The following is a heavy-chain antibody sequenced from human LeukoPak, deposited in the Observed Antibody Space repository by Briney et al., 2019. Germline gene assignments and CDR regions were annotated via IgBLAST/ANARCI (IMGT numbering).Heavy chain of an antibody. V-gene: IGHV3-7*01. Sequence: GGSLRLSCAASGFTFSSYWMSWVRQAPGKGLEWVANIKQDGSEKYYVDSVKGRFTISRDNARNSLYLQMDSLRAEDTAVYYCARVKWLSAAGTEGNFDYWGQGTLVTVSS. CDR2: IKQDGSEK. J-gene: IGHJ4*02. CDR3: ARVKWLSAAGTEGNFDY. D-gene: IGHD6-13*01. CDR1: GFTFSSYW.